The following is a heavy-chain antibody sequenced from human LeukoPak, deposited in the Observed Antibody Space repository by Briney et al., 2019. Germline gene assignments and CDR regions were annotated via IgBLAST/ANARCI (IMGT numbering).Heavy chain of an antibody. D-gene: IGHD3-9*01. Sequence: GGSLRLSCAASGFTFSSYSMNWVRQAPGKGLEWVSSISSSSSYIYYADSVKGRFTISRDNAKNSLYLQMNSLRAEDTAVYYCARVGYDILIPEDYWGQGTLVTVSS. CDR1: GFTFSSYS. V-gene: IGHV3-21*01. CDR2: ISSSSSYI. J-gene: IGHJ4*02. CDR3: ARVGYDILIPEDY.